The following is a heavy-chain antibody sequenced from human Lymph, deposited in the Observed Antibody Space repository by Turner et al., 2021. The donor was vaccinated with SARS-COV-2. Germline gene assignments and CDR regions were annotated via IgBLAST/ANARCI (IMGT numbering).Heavy chain of an antibody. CDR1: GGSMNNNY. CDR2: IFYRGST. V-gene: IGHV4-59*01. D-gene: IGHD2-21*02. CDR3: ARQTVNNWVDP. J-gene: IGHJ5*02. Sequence: QVQLQESGPSLVKPLETLSLTCTVSGGSMNNNYWSWIRQPPGKRLEWIGFIFYRGSTNYNPSLKSRVTISVDTSENQFSLKLTSVTAADTAIYYCARQTVNNWVDPWGQGTLVTVSS.